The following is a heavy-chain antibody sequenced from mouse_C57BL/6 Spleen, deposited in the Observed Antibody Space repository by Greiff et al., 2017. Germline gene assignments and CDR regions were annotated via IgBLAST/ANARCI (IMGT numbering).Heavy chain of an antibody. J-gene: IGHJ4*01. CDR3: TRYRGSNYFYYYAMDY. Sequence: EVMLVESGEGLVKPGGSLKLSCAASGFTFSSYAMSWVRQTPEKRLEWVAYISSGGDYIYYADTVKGRFTISRDNARNTLYLQMSSLKSEDTAMYYCTRYRGSNYFYYYAMDYWGQGTSVTVSS. CDR1: GFTFSSYA. CDR2: ISSGGDYI. D-gene: IGHD2-5*01. V-gene: IGHV5-9-1*02.